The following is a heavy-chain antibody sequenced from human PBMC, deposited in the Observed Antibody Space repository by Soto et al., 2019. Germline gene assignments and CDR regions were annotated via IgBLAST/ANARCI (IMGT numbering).Heavy chain of an antibody. Sequence: QVQLVESGGGVVQPGRSLRLSCIASGFTFSRYGMHWVRQAPGKGLEWVAVIWYDGSNEYYADSVKGRFTISRDNSKNTLYLQMNSVRADDTAVYFCARESMICIGLFWGQGTLVTVSS. J-gene: IGHJ4*02. CDR2: IWYDGSNE. CDR3: ARESMICIGLF. CDR1: GFTFSRYG. D-gene: IGHD3-16*01. V-gene: IGHV3-33*01.